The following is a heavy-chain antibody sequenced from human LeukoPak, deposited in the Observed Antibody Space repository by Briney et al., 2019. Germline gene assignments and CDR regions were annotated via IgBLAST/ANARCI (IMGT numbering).Heavy chain of an antibody. V-gene: IGHV4-59*12. Sequence: SETLSLTCTVSGGSISSYYWSWIRQPPGKGLEWIGYIYYSGSTNYNPSLKSRVTISVDTSKNQFSLKLSSVTAADTAVYYCARDVEDIVVVRFDPWGQGTLVTVSS. J-gene: IGHJ5*02. CDR2: IYYSGST. CDR3: ARDVEDIVVVRFDP. D-gene: IGHD2-2*01. CDR1: GGSISSYY.